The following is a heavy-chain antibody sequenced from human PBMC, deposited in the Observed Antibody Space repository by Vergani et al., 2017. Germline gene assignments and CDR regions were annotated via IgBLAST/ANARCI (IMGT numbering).Heavy chain of an antibody. CDR1: GGTFSSYA. J-gene: IGHJ6*02. V-gene: IGHV1-69*05. D-gene: IGHD5-12*01. Sequence: QVQLVQSGAEVKKPGSSVKVSCKASGGTFSSYAISWVRQAPGQGLEWMGGIVVGSGNTNYAQKFQERVTITRDMSTSTAYMELSSLRSEDTAVYYCAADSCYDSLSYYYGMDVWGQGTTVTVSS. CDR2: IVVGSGNT. CDR3: AADSCYDSLSYYYGMDV.